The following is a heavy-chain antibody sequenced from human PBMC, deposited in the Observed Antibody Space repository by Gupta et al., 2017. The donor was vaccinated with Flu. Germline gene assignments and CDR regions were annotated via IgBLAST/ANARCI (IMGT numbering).Heavy chain of an antibody. CDR1: GGSFSGYY. Sequence: QVQLQQWGAGLLKPSETLSLTCAVYGGSFSGYYWSWIRQPPGKGLEWIGEINHSGSTNYNPSLKSRVTISVDTSKNQFSLKLSSVTAADTAVYYCARGGPGADSGSYLVYYYYGMDVWGQGTTVTVSS. CDR2: INHSGST. V-gene: IGHV4-34*01. J-gene: IGHJ6*02. CDR3: ARGGPGADSGSYLVYYYYGMDV. D-gene: IGHD1-26*01.